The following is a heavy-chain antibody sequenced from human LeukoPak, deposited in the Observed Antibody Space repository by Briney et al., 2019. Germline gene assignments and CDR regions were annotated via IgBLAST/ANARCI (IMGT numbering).Heavy chain of an antibody. Sequence: PSETLSLTCAVYGGSFSGYYWSWIRQPPGKGLEWIGEINHSGSTNYSPSLKSRVTISVDTSRNQFSLKLSSVTAADTAVYYCARAPDYDSSGYYFYFDYWGQGTLVTVSS. CDR3: ARAPDYDSSGYYFYFDY. V-gene: IGHV4-34*01. D-gene: IGHD3-22*01. CDR2: INHSGST. CDR1: GGSFSGYY. J-gene: IGHJ4*02.